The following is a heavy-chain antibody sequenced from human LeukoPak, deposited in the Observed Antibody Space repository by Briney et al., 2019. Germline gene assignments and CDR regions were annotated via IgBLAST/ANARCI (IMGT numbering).Heavy chain of an antibody. CDR1: GGTPDDYG. J-gene: IGHJ4*02. CDR3: VKDLGSNWYSFDY. CDR2: INWDGTNT. Sequence: GGSLRLSCAASGGTPDDYGMSWVRQAPGNGLEWVSGINWDGTNTYYAESVKGRFTISRDSAEKSLYLQMNSLRDDDTAFYYCVKDLGSNWYSFDYWGQGTLVTVSS. D-gene: IGHD6-13*01. V-gene: IGHV3-20*04.